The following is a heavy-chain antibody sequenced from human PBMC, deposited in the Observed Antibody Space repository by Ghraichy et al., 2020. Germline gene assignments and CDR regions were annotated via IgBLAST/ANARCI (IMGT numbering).Heavy chain of an antibody. V-gene: IGHV1-3*01. CDR2: INAGNGNT. D-gene: IGHD5-24*01. CDR1: GYTFTSYA. Sequence: ASVKVSCKASGYTFTSYAMHWVRQAPGQRLEWMGWINAGNGNTKYSQKFQGRVTITRDTSASTAYMELSSLRSEDTAVYYCARAVRDGYNYRTPIDYWGQGTLVTVSS. CDR3: ARAVRDGYNYRTPIDY. J-gene: IGHJ4*02.